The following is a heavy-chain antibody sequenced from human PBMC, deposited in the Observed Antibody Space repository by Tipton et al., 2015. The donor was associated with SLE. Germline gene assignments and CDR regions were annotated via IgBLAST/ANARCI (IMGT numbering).Heavy chain of an antibody. CDR3: ARQRLHCDY. D-gene: IGHD6-25*01. Sequence: TLSLTCSVSGGSISSYYWTWIRQPPGKPLEWIGYVSPSGRTNYNSSLESRVSISLDTSNNQFSLNLKSVDGADTAMYYCARQRLHCDYWGQGILVAVSS. CDR1: GGSISSYY. V-gene: IGHV4-4*08. J-gene: IGHJ4*02. CDR2: VSPSGRT.